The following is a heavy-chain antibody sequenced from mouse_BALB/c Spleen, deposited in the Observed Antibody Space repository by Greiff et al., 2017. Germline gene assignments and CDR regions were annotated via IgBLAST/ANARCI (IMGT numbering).Heavy chain of an antibody. CDR2: ITPCSGYT. CDR1: GYTFTSYS. Sequence: VQLQQSAAELVRPGASVKMSCKASGYTFTSYSMHWVKQRPGQGLEWIGYITPCSGYTEYNQKFKDKTTLTADKSSSTAYMQLSSLTSEDSAVYYCASTRITKAAGLDYWGQGTPVTVSA. V-gene: IGHV1-4*02. CDR3: ASTRITKAAGLDY. D-gene: IGHD2-4*01. J-gene: IGHJ3*01.